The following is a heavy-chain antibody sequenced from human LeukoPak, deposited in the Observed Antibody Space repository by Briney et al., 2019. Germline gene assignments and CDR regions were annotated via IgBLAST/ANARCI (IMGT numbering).Heavy chain of an antibody. V-gene: IGHV4-59*01. CDR3: AFTYDFWSGYSY. CDR1: GGSISSYY. J-gene: IGHJ4*02. D-gene: IGHD3-3*01. CDR2: NYYSGST. Sequence: LSETLSPTCTVSGGSISSYYWSWIRQPPGKGLEWIGYNYYSGSTNYNPSLKSRVTISVDTSKNQFSLKLSSVTAADTAVYYCAFTYDFWSGYSYWGQGTLVTVSS.